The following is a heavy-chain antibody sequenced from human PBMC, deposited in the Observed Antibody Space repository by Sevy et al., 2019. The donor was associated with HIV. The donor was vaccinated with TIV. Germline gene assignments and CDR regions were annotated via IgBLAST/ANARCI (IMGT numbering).Heavy chain of an antibody. CDR3: ALVRGVNQG. V-gene: IGHV1-3*01. CDR1: GYTFTDYA. Sequence: ASVKVSCKASGYTFTDYAMHWVRQAPGQRLEWMGWINPGNGDTRYSQRFQGRVTLTRDTSASTAYMELSSLRSEDSAVYYCALVRGVNQGWGQGTLVTVSS. CDR2: INPGNGDT. D-gene: IGHD3-10*01. J-gene: IGHJ4*02.